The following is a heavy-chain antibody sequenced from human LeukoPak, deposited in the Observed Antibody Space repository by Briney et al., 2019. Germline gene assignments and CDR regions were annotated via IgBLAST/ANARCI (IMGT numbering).Heavy chain of an antibody. D-gene: IGHD6-13*01. J-gene: IGHJ4*02. CDR2: ISSGGFYI. Sequence: PWGSLRLSCAASGFTFNDYNVNWVRQAPGKGLEWVSSISSGGFYISYADSVKGRFTMSRDNAKNSLYLQMNSLRAEDTAVYYCARDNLGAAGLFDNWGQGTLDTVSS. V-gene: IGHV3-21*01. CDR1: GFTFNDYN. CDR3: ARDNLGAAGLFDN.